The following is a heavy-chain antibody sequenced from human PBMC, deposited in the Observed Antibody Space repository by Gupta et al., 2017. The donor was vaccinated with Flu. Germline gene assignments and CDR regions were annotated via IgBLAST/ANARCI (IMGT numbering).Heavy chain of an antibody. Sequence: EVQLVESGGGLVQPGGSLPLICAASGFTFISYPMNWVRQAHGKGLEWISNIRTSAEGSSFYAESVKGRFTISRDDARNSVSLERNNLKDDDTAIYYCARDLNWAFDYWGQGALVTVSS. D-gene: IGHD3-16*01. CDR1: GFTFISYP. CDR3: ARDLNWAFDY. J-gene: IGHJ4*02. CDR2: IRTSAEGSS. V-gene: IGHV3-48*02.